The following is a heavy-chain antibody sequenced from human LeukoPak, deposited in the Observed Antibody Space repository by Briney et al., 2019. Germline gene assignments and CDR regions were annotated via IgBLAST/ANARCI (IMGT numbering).Heavy chain of an antibody. D-gene: IGHD2-15*01. CDR2: ISSTHSYI. CDR3: ASGGSNLRNWFDP. CDR1: GFTVSSNY. J-gene: IGHJ5*02. Sequence: GGSLRLSCAASGFTVSSNYMNWVRQAPGKGLEWVSSISSTHSYIYYADSVKGRFTISRDNAKNSLYLQMNSLRAEDTAVYYCASGGSNLRNWFDPWGQGTLVTVSS. V-gene: IGHV3-21*01.